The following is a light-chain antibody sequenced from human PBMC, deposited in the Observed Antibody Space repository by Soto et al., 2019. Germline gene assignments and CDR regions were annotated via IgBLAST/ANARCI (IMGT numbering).Light chain of an antibody. CDR2: GAS. CDR1: QSVSSSY. CDR3: QQYGSSPPMYT. V-gene: IGKV3-20*01. Sequence: EIVLTQSPGTLSLSPGERATLSCRASQSVSSSYLAWYQQKPGQAPRLLIYGASSRATGIPDRFSGSRSGTDFTLTISRLEPEDFAVYYCQQYGSSPPMYTFGQGTELEIK. J-gene: IGKJ2*01.